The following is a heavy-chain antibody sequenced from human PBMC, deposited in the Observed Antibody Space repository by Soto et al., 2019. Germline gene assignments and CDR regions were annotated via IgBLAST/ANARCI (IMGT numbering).Heavy chain of an antibody. V-gene: IGHV4-34*01. D-gene: IGHD2-21*02. J-gene: IGHJ6*02. CDR1: GGSFRGYY. CDR2: INHSGST. CDR3: ARSSKGFDCSSGAYYYYGMDV. Sequence: SETLSLTCAVYGGSFRGYYWSWIRQPPGKGLEWIGEINHSGSTNYNPSLKSRVTISVDTSKNQFSLKLSSVTAADTAVYSCARSSKGFDCSSGAYYYYGMDVWSQGTTVTVS.